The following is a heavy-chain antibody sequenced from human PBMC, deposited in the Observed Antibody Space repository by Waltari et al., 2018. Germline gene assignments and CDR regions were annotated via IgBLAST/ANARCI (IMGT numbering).Heavy chain of an antibody. V-gene: IGHV4-61*02. Sequence: QVQLQESGPGLVKPSQTLSLTCTVSGGSISRGNYYWSWIRQPAGKGLEWIGRIYTRWSNTYKPPLKDRVTITIETAKEQFSLNLNSMTAASTGGYYWARASNRHGHNEIDYWGQGTLVTVSS. CDR3: ARASNRHGHNEIDY. D-gene: IGHD6-6*01. CDR2: IYTRWSN. CDR1: GGSISRGNYY. J-gene: IGHJ4*02.